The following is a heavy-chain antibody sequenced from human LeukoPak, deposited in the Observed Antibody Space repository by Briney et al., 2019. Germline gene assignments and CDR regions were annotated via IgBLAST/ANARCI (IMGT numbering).Heavy chain of an antibody. Sequence: SETLFLTCTVSGGSISSYYWSWIRQPPGKGLEWIGYIYYSGSTNYNPSLKSRVTISVDTSKNQFSLKLSSVTAADTAVYYCARHEPRAYYYDSSGYLDYWGQGTLVTVSS. CDR3: ARHEPRAYYYDSSGYLDY. D-gene: IGHD3-22*01. CDR1: GGSISSYY. V-gene: IGHV4-59*08. CDR2: IYYSGST. J-gene: IGHJ4*02.